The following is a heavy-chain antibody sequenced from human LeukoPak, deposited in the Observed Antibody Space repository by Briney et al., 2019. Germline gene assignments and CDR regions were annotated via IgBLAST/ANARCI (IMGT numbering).Heavy chain of an antibody. CDR1: GFTFSSYS. J-gene: IGHJ3*02. Sequence: PGGSLRLSCAASGFTFSSYSTNWVRQAPGKGLEWVSYISSSSSTIYYADSVKGRFTISRDNAKNSLYLQMNSLRAEDTAVYYCARDRTYYYDSSGYRDAFDIWGQGTMVTVSS. D-gene: IGHD3-22*01. CDR2: ISSSSSTI. V-gene: IGHV3-48*04. CDR3: ARDRTYYYDSSGYRDAFDI.